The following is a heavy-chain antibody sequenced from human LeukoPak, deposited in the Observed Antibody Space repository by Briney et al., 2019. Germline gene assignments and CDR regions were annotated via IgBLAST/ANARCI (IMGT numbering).Heavy chain of an antibody. CDR2: TYSAGST. J-gene: IGHJ6*02. CDR3: ARANPEYSYGQAYFGMDV. D-gene: IGHD5-18*01. V-gene: IGHV3-53*01. CDR1: GFTVSSNY. Sequence: PGGSLRLSCAASGFTVSSNYMSWVRQAPGKGPEWVSVTYSAGSTYYADSVKGRFTISRDNSKNTLYLQMNSLRADDTAVYYCARANPEYSYGQAYFGMDVWGQGTTVTVSS.